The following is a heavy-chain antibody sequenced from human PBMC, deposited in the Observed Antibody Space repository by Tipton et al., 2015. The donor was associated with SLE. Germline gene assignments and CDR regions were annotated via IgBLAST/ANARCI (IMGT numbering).Heavy chain of an antibody. CDR2: IRYDGSKK. CDR3: AKGGRLGYCSGGSCYHFDY. CDR1: GFTFSSHG. D-gene: IGHD2-15*01. Sequence: SLRLSCAASGFTFSSHGMHWVRQAPGMGLEWVAFIRYDGSKKYYADSVKGRFTISRDNSKNTLYLQMNSLRAEDTAVYYCAKGGRLGYCSGGSCYHFDYWGQGTLVTVSS. V-gene: IGHV3-30*02. J-gene: IGHJ4*02.